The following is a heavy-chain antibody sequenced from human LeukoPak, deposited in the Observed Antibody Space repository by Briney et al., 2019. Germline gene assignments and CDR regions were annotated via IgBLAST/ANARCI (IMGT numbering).Heavy chain of an antibody. CDR3: ASSYYGSGSYYPRPIDY. V-gene: IGHV3-11*01. D-gene: IGHD3-10*01. CDR2: ISSSGSTI. Sequence: GGSLRLSCAASGFTFSDYYMSWIRQAPGKGLEWVSYISSSGSTIYYADSVKGRFTISRDNAKNSLYLQMNSLRAEDTAVYYCASSYYGSGSYYPRPIDYWGQGTLVTVSS. CDR1: GFTFSDYY. J-gene: IGHJ4*02.